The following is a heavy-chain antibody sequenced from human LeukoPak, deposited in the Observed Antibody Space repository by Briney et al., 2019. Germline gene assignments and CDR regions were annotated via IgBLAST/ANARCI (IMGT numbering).Heavy chain of an antibody. D-gene: IGHD4-23*01. V-gene: IGHV4-30-4*01. J-gene: IGHJ4*02. Sequence: SETLSLTCTVSGGSISSGDYYWSWIRQPPGKGLEWIGYIYYSGSTYYNPSLKSRVTISVDTSKNQFSLKLSSVTAADTAVYYCAREDFSGNNLDYWGQGTLVTVSS. CDR2: IYYSGST. CDR1: GGSISSGDYY. CDR3: AREDFSGNNLDY.